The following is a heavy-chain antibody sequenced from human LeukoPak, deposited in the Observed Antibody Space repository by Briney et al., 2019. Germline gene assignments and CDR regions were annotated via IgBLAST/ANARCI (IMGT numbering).Heavy chain of an antibody. CDR3: ARGVTKIDY. Sequence: ASVKVSCKASGGTFSSYAISWVRQAPGQGLEWMGWINPNSGGTNYAQKFQGRVTMTRDTSISTAYMELSRLRSDDTAVYYCARGVTKIDYWGQGTLVTVSS. V-gene: IGHV1-2*02. J-gene: IGHJ4*02. CDR2: INPNSGGT. CDR1: GGTFSSYA. D-gene: IGHD4-17*01.